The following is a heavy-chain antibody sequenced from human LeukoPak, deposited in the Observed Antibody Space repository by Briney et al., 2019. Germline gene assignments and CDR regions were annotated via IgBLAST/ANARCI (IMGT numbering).Heavy chain of an antibody. V-gene: IGHV1-2*04. J-gene: IGHJ4*02. CDR1: GYTFTDHY. CDR2: INPDSGGT. Sequence: ASVKVSCKASGYTFTDHYIHWVRQAPGQGLEWMGWINPDSGGTKYAQKFQDWIIMTRDTSISTAYMELSWLKADDTAIYYCGRDTGYSGYDPLDYWGQGTLVTVSS. CDR3: GRDTGYSGYDPLDY. D-gene: IGHD5-12*01.